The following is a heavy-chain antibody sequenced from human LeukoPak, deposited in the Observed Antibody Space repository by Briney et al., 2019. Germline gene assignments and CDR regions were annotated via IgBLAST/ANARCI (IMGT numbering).Heavy chain of an antibody. CDR2: IYHSGST. Sequence: SETLSLTCAVSGGSISSSNWWSWVRQPPGKGLEWIGEIYHSGSTYYNPSLKSRVTISVDTSKNQFSLKLSSVTAADTAVYYCARSVRGVIPGTAFDPWGQGTLVTVSS. CDR3: ARSVRGVIPGTAFDP. V-gene: IGHV4-4*02. CDR1: GGSISSSNW. D-gene: IGHD3-10*01. J-gene: IGHJ5*02.